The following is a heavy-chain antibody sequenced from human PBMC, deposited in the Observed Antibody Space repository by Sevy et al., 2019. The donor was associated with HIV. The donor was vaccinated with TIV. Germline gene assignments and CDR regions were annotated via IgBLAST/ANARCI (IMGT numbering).Heavy chain of an antibody. D-gene: IGHD3-22*01. CDR2: ISFDGDTK. V-gene: IGHV3-30*18. CDR1: GFSFRNYG. Sequence: GGSLRLSCAAFGFSFRNYGMHWVRQAPGKGLEWLALISFDGDTKYYGDSVKGRFTISRDNSKNTLYLQMNSLRVEDTAVYYCAKRGGHDTSGYVSYYYYGMDVWGQGTTVTVSS. CDR3: AKRGGHDTSGYVSYYYYGMDV. J-gene: IGHJ6*02.